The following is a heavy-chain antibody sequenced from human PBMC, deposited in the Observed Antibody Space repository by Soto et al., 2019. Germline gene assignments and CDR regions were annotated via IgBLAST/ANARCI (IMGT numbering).Heavy chain of an antibody. CDR1: GFTVSSNY. CDR3: ARDGDSSGYYYYYGMDV. Sequence: GGSLRLSCAASGFTVSSNYMSWVRQAPGKGLEWVSVIYSGGSTYYADSVKGRFTISRDNSKNTLYLQMNSLRAEDTAVYYCARDGDSSGYYYYYGMDVWGQGTTVTVSS. J-gene: IGHJ6*02. V-gene: IGHV3-53*01. D-gene: IGHD3-22*01. CDR2: IYSGGST.